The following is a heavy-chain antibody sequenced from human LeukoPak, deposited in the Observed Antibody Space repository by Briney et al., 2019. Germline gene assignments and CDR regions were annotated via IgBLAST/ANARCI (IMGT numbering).Heavy chain of an antibody. Sequence: SETLSLTCAVSGGSISNYYWSWIRQPPGKGLEWIGYIYYSGSTNYNPSLKSRVTISVDTSKNQFSLKLSSVTAADSAVYYCARAGYSGYDFDYWGQGTLVTVSS. CDR2: IYYSGST. CDR3: ARAGYSGYDFDY. J-gene: IGHJ4*02. V-gene: IGHV4-59*01. D-gene: IGHD5-12*01. CDR1: GGSISNYY.